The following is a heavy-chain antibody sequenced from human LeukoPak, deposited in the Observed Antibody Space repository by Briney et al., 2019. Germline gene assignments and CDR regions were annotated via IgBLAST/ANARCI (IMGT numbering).Heavy chain of an antibody. J-gene: IGHJ4*02. V-gene: IGHV1-69*13. CDR1: GGTFSSYA. CDR2: IIPIFGTA. Sequence: ASVKASCKASGGTFSSYAISWVRQAPGQGLEWMGGIIPIFGTANYAQKFQGRVTITADESTSTAYMELSSLRSEDTAVYYCARAWITMVRGVPGPPDYWGQGTLVTVSS. D-gene: IGHD3-10*01. CDR3: ARAWITMVRGVPGPPDY.